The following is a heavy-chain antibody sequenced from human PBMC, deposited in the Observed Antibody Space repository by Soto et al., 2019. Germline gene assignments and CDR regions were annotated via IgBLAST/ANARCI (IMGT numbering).Heavy chain of an antibody. V-gene: IGHV3-48*02. CDR1: GFIFSDYG. D-gene: IGHD2-15*01. J-gene: IGHJ4*02. CDR2: INAPSTST. Sequence: EVHLVESGGGLVQPGGSLRLSCAASGFIFSDYGLTWVRQAPGKGLEWVSHINAPSTSTLYADSVRGRFTISRDNAKNSIYLQMSCLSDHFTAVSYCTRAAEVYLDFEYWGRGTQVTVSS. CDR3: TRAAEVYLDFEY.